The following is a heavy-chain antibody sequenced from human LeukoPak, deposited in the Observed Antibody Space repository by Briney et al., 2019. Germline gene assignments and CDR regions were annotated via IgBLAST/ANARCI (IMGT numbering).Heavy chain of an antibody. V-gene: IGHV4-61*02. CDR3: ARGKVGATTTPHYYYYYMDV. D-gene: IGHD1-26*01. J-gene: IGHJ6*03. CDR2: IYTSGST. Sequence: KPSETLSLTCTVSGGSISSGSYYWSWIRQPAGKGLEWIGRIYTSGSTNYNPSLKSRVTISVDTSKNQFSLKLSSVTAADTAVYYCARGKVGATTTPHYYYYYMDVWGKGTTVTVSS. CDR1: GGSISSGSYY.